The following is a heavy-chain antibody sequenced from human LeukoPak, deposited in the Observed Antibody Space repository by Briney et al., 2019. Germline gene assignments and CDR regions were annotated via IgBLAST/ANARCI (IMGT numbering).Heavy chain of an antibody. D-gene: IGHD2-2*02. CDR1: GGSISSGSYY. J-gene: IGHJ5*02. Sequence: PSETLSLTCTVSGGSISSGSYYWSWIRQPAGKGLEWIGRIYTSGSTNYNPSLKSRVTISVDTSKNQFSLKLSSVTAADTAVYYCARELSGYCSSTSCYREYNWFDPWGQGTLVTVSS. CDR3: ARELSGYCSSTSCYREYNWFDP. CDR2: IYTSGST. V-gene: IGHV4-61*02.